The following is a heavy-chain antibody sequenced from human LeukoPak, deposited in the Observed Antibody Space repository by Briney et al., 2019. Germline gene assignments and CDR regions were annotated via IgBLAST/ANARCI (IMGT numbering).Heavy chain of an antibody. CDR1: GFTVSSNY. CDR2: IYSGGST. V-gene: IGHV3-53*01. D-gene: IGHD4-17*01. J-gene: IGHJ6*02. CDR3: AREGSDYGDYKGNYGMDV. Sequence: GGSLRLSCAASGFTVSSNYMSWVRQAPGKGLEWVSVIYSGGSTYYADSVKGRFTISRDNSKNTLYLQMYSLRAEDTAVYCCAREGSDYGDYKGNYGMDVWGQGTTVTVSS.